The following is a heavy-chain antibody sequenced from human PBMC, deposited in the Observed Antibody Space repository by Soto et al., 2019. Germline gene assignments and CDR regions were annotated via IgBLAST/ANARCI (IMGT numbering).Heavy chain of an antibody. CDR1: GGFTSPSEYS. D-gene: IGHD2-21*02. V-gene: IGHV4-31*03. J-gene: IGHJ6*04. Sequence: TRPLTNTGSGGFTSPSEYSGSWIRQHPGKGLEWIGYIYYSGSTYYNPSLKSRVTISVDTSKNQISLKLSSVTAADTAVYYCARVCGGDCHNGMDVWGKGTTVT. CDR2: IYYSGST. CDR3: ARVCGGDCHNGMDV.